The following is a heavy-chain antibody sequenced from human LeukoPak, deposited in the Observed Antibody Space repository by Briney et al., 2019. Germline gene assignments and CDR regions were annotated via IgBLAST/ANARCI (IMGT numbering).Heavy chain of an antibody. V-gene: IGHV4-4*07. Sequence: TPSETLFLTCTVSGGSISSYYWSWIRQPAGKGLEWIGRIYTTGSTNYNPSLKSRVTMSVDTSKNQFSLGLRSVTAADTAVYYCARQIASARTAGFDFWGQGALVTVSS. J-gene: IGHJ4*02. D-gene: IGHD6-13*01. CDR2: IYTTGST. CDR1: GGSISSYY. CDR3: ARQIASARTAGFDF.